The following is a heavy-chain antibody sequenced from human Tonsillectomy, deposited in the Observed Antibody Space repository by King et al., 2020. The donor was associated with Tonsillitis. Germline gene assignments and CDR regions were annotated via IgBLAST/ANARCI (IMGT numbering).Heavy chain of an antibody. Sequence: HVQLVESGGGLVKPGGSLRLSCAASGFTFSDYYMNWIRQAPGKGLEWVSYISSSGNTIYYADSVKGRFTISRDNAKNSLYLQMNSLRADDTAVYYCARGAPAASLSYYYGMDVWGQGTTVTVSS. CDR1: GFTFSDYY. V-gene: IGHV3-11*01. CDR3: ARGAPAASLSYYYGMDV. CDR2: ISSSGNTI. D-gene: IGHD2-2*01. J-gene: IGHJ6*02.